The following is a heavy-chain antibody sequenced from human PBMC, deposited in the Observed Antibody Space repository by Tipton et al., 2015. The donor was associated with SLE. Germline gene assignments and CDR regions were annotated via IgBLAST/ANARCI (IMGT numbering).Heavy chain of an antibody. CDR3: AKVGGAYNPGNWFDP. CDR2: IYNTVTN. D-gene: IGHD5-24*01. J-gene: IGHJ5*02. V-gene: IGHV4-59*11. CDR1: GDSISSHY. Sequence: TLSLTCTVSGDSISSHYWSWIRQPPGKGPECIGYIYNTVTNYYSPSLRSRVSMSVDTSKNQVSLKLTSVTAADTAVYYCAKVGGAYNPGNWFDPWGQGTLVTVSS.